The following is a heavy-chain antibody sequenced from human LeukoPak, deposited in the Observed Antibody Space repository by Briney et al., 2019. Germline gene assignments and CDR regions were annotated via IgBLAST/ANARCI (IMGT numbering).Heavy chain of an antibody. V-gene: IGHV3-53*01. CDR1: GFTFSSYG. Sequence: PGGSLRLSCAASGFTFSSYGMSWVRQAPGKGLEWVSVIYSGGSTYYADSVKGRFTISRDNSKSTLYIQMNSLRAEDTAVYYCARAKPKNMVRGLIMRRESRHYFDYWGQGTLVTVSS. CDR2: IYSGGST. J-gene: IGHJ4*02. D-gene: IGHD3-10*01. CDR3: ARAKPKNMVRGLIMRRESRHYFDY.